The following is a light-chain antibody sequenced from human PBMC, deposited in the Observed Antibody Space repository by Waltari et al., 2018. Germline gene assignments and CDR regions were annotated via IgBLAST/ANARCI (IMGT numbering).Light chain of an antibody. CDR3: CSQSSYNGVI. V-gene: IGLV2-14*03. Sequence: QSALSQPASVSGSPGQSITISCTGSSSDVGGDDSVSWYQDHPGQAPKVIIYDVNNRPSGVSDRFSGSKSGNTASLTISGLQAEDEANYYGCSQSSYNGVIFGGGTKLTVL. CDR1: SSDVGGDDS. J-gene: IGLJ2*01. CDR2: DVN.